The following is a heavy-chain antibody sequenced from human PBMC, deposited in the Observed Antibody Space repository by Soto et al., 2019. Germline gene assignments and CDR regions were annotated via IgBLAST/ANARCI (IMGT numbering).Heavy chain of an antibody. V-gene: IGHV4-59*01. CDR2: IYYSGST. CDR1: GGSISSYY. D-gene: IGHD1-26*01. CDR3: ARGMRSGSYYSPTGGPYYYYGMDV. J-gene: IGHJ6*02. Sequence: SSETLSLTCTVSGGSISSYYWSWIRQPPGKGLEWIGYIYYSGSTNYNPSLKSRVTISVDTSKNQFSLKLSSMTAADTAVYYCARGMRSGSYYSPTGGPYYYYGMDVWGQGTTVTVSS.